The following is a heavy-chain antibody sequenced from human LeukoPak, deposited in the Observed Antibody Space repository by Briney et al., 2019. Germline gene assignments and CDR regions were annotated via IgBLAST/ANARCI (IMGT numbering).Heavy chain of an antibody. J-gene: IGHJ4*02. CDR1: GGSISSYY. V-gene: IGHV4-59*08. CDR3: ARAYEAASDFDY. CDR2: IYYSGST. D-gene: IGHD6-25*01. Sequence: SETLSLTWTVPGGSISSYYWSWIRQPPGKGREGIGYIYYSGSTNYNHSLKSRVTISVDTSKNQFSLKLSSVTAADTAVYYCARAYEAASDFDYWGQGTLVTVSS.